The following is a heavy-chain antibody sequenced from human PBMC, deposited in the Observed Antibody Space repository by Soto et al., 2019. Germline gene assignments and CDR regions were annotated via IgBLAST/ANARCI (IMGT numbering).Heavy chain of an antibody. V-gene: IGHV1-18*01. D-gene: IGHD4-17*01. CDR1: GYTFTSYG. Sequence: ASVKVSCKASGYTFTSYGISWVRQAPGQGLEWMGWISAYNGNTNYAQKLQGRVTMTTDTSTSTAYMELRSLRSDDTAVYYCAKYYGDYGPGYYDSWGQGTLVTVSS. CDR2: ISAYNGNT. CDR3: AKYYGDYGPGYYDS. J-gene: IGHJ4*02.